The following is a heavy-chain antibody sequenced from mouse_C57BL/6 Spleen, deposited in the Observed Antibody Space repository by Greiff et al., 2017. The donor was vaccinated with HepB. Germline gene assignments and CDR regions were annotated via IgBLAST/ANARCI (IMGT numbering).Heavy chain of an antibody. CDR3: TREDDYEGDFDY. D-gene: IGHD2-4*01. Sequence: EVQGVESGEGLVKPGGSLKLSCAASGFTFSSYAMSWVRQTPEKRLEWVAYISSGGEYIYYADTVKGRFTISRDNARNTLYLQMSSLKSEDTAMFYGTREDDYEGDFDYWGQGTTLTVSS. V-gene: IGHV5-9-1*02. CDR2: ISSGGEYI. J-gene: IGHJ2*01. CDR1: GFTFSSYA.